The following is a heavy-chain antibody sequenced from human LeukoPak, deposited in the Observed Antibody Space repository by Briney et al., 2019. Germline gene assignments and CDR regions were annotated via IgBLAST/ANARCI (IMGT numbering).Heavy chain of an antibody. D-gene: IGHD2-2*01. V-gene: IGHV1-18*01. CDR2: ISAYNGNT. CDR3: ARRERYCSSTSCYEGFGYYYYMDV. J-gene: IGHJ6*03. CDR1: GYTFTSYG. Sequence: ASVKVSCKASGYTFTSYGISWVRQAPGQGLEWMGWISAYNGNTNYAQKFQGRVTMTRNTPISTAYMELSSLRSEDTAVYYCARRERYCSSTSCYEGFGYYYYMDVWGKGTTVTISS.